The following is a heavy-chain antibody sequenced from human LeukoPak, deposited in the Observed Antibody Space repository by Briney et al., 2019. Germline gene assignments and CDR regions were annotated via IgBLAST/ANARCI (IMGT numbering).Heavy chain of an antibody. CDR3: ARGRGYYDSSGYYSYYFDY. CDR1: GFTFSSYS. J-gene: IGHJ4*02. CDR2: ISSRSSDI. D-gene: IGHD3-22*01. Sequence: GGSLRLSCTASGFTFSSYSMGWVRQAPGKGPEWVSCISSRSSDISYADSVKARFTISRDNAKNSLYLQMNSLRAEDTAVYYCARGRGYYDSSGYYSYYFDYWGQGTLVTVSS. V-gene: IGHV3-21*01.